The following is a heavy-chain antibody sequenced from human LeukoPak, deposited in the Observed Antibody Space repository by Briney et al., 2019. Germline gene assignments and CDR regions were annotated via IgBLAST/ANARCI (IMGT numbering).Heavy chain of an antibody. Sequence: KTSETLSLTCAVSGGSISSSSYYWGWIRQPPGKGLEWIGSIYYSGSTYYNPSLKSRVTISVDTSKNQFSLKLSSVTAADTAVYYCASSLPEYYYYYMDVWGKGTTVTVSS. CDR2: IYYSGST. CDR1: GGSISSSSYY. D-gene: IGHD5/OR15-5a*01. V-gene: IGHV4-39*07. J-gene: IGHJ6*03. CDR3: ASSLPEYYYYYMDV.